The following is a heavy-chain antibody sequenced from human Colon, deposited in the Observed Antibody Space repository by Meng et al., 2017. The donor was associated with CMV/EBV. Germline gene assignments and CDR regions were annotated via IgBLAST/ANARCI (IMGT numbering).Heavy chain of an antibody. V-gene: IGHV4-39*07. CDR2: IYYSGTT. CDR1: GGSISSSAFY. CDR3: ARDRVDGGSGSYYRGFVS. Sequence: GPLRLSCTVSGGSISSSAFYWGWIRQPPGKGLEWIGNIYYSGTTYQNPSLRSRVAISIDTSKNQFSLRLTSVTAADTAIYYCARDRVDGGSGSYYRGFVSWGQGTLVTVSS. D-gene: IGHD3-10*01. J-gene: IGHJ1*01.